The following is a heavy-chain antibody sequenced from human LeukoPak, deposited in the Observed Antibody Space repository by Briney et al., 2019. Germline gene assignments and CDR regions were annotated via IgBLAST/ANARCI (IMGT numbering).Heavy chain of an antibody. V-gene: IGHV3-21*01. CDR1: GFTFSSYS. J-gene: IGHJ4*02. CDR2: ISSSSSYI. D-gene: IGHD1-26*01. Sequence: PGGSLRLSCAASGFTFSSYSMNWVRQAPGKGLEWVSSISSSSSYIHYADSVKGRFTISRDNAKNSLYLQMNSLRAEDTAVYYCARGSGSYLDYWGQGTLVTVSS. CDR3: ARGSGSYLDY.